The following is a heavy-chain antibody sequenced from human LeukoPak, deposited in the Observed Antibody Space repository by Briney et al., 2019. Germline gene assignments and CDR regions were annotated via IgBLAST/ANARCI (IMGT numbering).Heavy chain of an antibody. CDR1: GFIFSGDF. D-gene: IGHD1-26*01. V-gene: IGHV3-53*01. CDR2: IYSDGSA. J-gene: IGHJ4*02. CDR3: ARERGRGRDSPWFDY. Sequence: GGSLRLSCAASGFIFSGDFMSWVRQAPGKGLEWVSVIYSDGSAYYADSVKGRFTISRDNSKNTLDLQMTGLRAEDTAVYYCARERGRGRDSPWFDYWGQGTLVTVSS.